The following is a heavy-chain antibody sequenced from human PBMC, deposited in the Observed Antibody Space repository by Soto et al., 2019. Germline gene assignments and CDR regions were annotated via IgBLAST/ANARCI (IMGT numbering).Heavy chain of an antibody. D-gene: IGHD1-7*01. CDR3: AKGVELDYMDP. CDR1: GFTFDDFS. CDR2: ITWTSGTI. V-gene: IGHV3-9*01. Sequence: EVHLVESGGGLVQPGRSLRLSCAASGFTFDDFSMHWVRQRPGKGLEWVSTITWTSGTIGYADSVQGRFTISRDNAKNSLYLQMIRLRADESTLYYCAKGVELDYMDPWGKGTTVTVSS. J-gene: IGHJ6*03.